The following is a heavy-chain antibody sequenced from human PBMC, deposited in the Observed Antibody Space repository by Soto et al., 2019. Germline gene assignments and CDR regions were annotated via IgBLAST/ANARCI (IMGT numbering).Heavy chain of an antibody. CDR1: GGSISSYY. CDR2: IYSTGSS. J-gene: IGHJ5*02. V-gene: IGHV4-59*01. D-gene: IGHD1-26*01. Sequence: PSETLSLTCTVSGGSISSYYWSWIRQPPGKGLEWIGYIYSTGSSNQNPSLRDRVAVSADASKNQFYLTLTSMTAADTAVYYCARGERKVNWRPYFDTWGQGIQVTVSS. CDR3: ARGERKVNWRPYFDT.